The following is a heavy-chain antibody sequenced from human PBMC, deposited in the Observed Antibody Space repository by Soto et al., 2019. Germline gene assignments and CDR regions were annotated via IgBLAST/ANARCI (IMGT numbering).Heavy chain of an antibody. D-gene: IGHD6-6*01. Sequence: QVQLQESGPGLVKPSETLSLTCTVSGGSVSSGSYYWSWIRQPPGKGLEWIGYIYYSGSTNYNPSLKSRVTISVDTSKNQFSLKLSSVTAADTAVYYCARDLKGSEDSSSPAFDIWGQGTMVTVSS. CDR3: ARDLKGSEDSSSPAFDI. CDR2: IYYSGST. V-gene: IGHV4-61*01. CDR1: GGSVSSGSYY. J-gene: IGHJ3*02.